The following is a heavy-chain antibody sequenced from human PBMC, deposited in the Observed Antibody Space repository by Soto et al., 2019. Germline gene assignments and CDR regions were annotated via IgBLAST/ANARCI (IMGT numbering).Heavy chain of an antibody. CDR3: ARAYGSGSYYFVSHWFDP. CDR2: IYPGDSDT. D-gene: IGHD3-10*01. V-gene: IGHV5-51*01. CDR1: GYSFTSYW. J-gene: IGHJ5*02. Sequence: GESLKISCKGSGYSFTSYWIGWVRQMPGKGLEWMGIIYPGDSDTRYSPSFQGQVTISADKSISTAYLQWSSLKASDTAMYYCARAYGSGSYYFVSHWFDPWGQGTLVTVSS.